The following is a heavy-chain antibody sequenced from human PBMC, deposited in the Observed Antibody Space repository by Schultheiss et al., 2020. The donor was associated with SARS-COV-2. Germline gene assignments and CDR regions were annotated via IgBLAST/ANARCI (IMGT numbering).Heavy chain of an antibody. D-gene: IGHD6-19*01. CDR2: IYYRGTT. CDR1: GGSISTSSYY. Sequence: SETLSLTCTVSGGSISTSSYYWGWIRQPPTKGLEWIGSIYYRGTTYYNPSLKSRVTMSLDTSKNHFSLRLSSVTAADTAVYYCARDSTVAGTHDAFDIWGQGTMVTVSS. J-gene: IGHJ3*02. CDR3: ARDSTVAGTHDAFDI. V-gene: IGHV4-39*02.